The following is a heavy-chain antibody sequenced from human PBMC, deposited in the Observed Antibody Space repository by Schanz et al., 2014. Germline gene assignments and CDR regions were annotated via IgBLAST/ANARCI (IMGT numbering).Heavy chain of an antibody. Sequence: VQLVESGGGLVQPGGSLRLSCETSGFTFSNHAMSWVRQAPGKGLEWVAIISYDGRHKNYADSVKGRFTISRDNSKNTLHLQMNSLRVEDTAVYYCAKDDTQVNGMDVWGQGTTVTVSS. CDR2: ISYDGRHK. J-gene: IGHJ6*02. CDR3: AKDDTQVNGMDV. V-gene: IGHV3-30*18. CDR1: GFTFSNHA.